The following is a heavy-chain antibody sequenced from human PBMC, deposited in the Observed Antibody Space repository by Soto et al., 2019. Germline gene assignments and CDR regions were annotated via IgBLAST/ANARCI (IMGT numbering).Heavy chain of an antibody. J-gene: IGHJ6*02. CDR1: GYTLTSYY. D-gene: IGHD3-3*01. CDR3: ARGFDYDFWSGYWSLYYYYGMDV. Sequence: ASVKVSCKASGYTLTSYYMHWVRQAPGQGLEWMGIINPSGGSTSYAQKFQGRVTMTRDTSTSTVYMELSSLRSEDTAVYYCARGFDYDFWSGYWSLYYYYGMDVWGQGTTVTVSS. V-gene: IGHV1-46*01. CDR2: INPSGGST.